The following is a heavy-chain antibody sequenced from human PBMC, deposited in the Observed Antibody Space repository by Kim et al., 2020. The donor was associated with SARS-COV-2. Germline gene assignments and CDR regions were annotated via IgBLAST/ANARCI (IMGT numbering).Heavy chain of an antibody. CDR1: GYTLTELS. D-gene: IGHD3-10*01. CDR3: ATGHLWFGDIDY. J-gene: IGHJ4*02. Sequence: ASVKVSCKVSGYTLTELSMHWVRQAPGKGLEWMGGFDPEDGETIYAQKFQGRVTMTEDTSTDTAYMELSSLRSEDTAVYYCATGHLWFGDIDYWGQGTLVTVSS. V-gene: IGHV1-24*01. CDR2: FDPEDGET.